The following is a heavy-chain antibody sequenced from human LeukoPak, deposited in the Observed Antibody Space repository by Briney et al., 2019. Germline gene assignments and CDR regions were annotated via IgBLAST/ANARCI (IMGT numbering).Heavy chain of an antibody. CDR1: GGSFSGYY. J-gene: IGHJ4*02. CDR3: ARVWYDSSGYYPYYFDY. Sequence: SETLSLTCAVYGGSFSGYYWSWIRQPPGKGLEWIGEINHSGSTYYNPSLKSRVTISVDTSKNQFSLKLSSVTAADTAVYYCARVWYDSSGYYPYYFDYWGQGTLVTVSS. V-gene: IGHV4-34*01. D-gene: IGHD3-22*01. CDR2: INHSGST.